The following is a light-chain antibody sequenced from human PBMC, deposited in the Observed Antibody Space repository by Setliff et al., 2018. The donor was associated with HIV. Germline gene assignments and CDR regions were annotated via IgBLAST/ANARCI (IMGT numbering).Light chain of an antibody. CDR3: QSYEWSVTWV. J-gene: IGLJ3*02. V-gene: IGLV1-40*01. Sequence: QSVLTQPPSVSGAPGQRVTIPCTGTSSNIGAGYAVHWYQHLPGTAPKLLIFDYTYRPSGVPDRFSGSKSGSSASLAITGLQAEDEAYYYCQSYEWSVTWVFGGGTKGTVL. CDR2: DYT. CDR1: SSNIGAGYA.